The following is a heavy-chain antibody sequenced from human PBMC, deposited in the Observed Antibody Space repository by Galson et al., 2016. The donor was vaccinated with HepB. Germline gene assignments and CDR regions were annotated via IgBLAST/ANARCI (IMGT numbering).Heavy chain of an antibody. J-gene: IGHJ3*02. CDR2: INAGNGNT. D-gene: IGHD3-22*01. CDR3: GRGQSSGYYYDAFDI. V-gene: IGHV1-3*01. CDR1: GYTFTSYA. Sequence: SVTVSCKASGYTFTSYAMHWVRQAPGQRLEWMGWINAGNGNTKYSQKFQGRVTITRDTSASTAYMPLSSLRSEDTAVFYCGRGQSSGYYYDAFDIWGQGKMVTVS.